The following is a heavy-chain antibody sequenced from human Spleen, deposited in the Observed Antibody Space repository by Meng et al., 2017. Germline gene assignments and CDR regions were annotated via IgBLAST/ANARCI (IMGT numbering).Heavy chain of an antibody. D-gene: IGHD2-8*02. CDR1: GYTLTELS. J-gene: IGHJ4*02. V-gene: IGHV1-24*01. CDR2: FDAGDGET. Sequence: ASVKVSCKVSGYTLTELSVHWVRQGPGKGLEWMGGFDAGDGETINTQKFQGRVTMTEDASTDTSYMELRSLTSEDTAVYYCAAVYCSGGVCYQGGFDFWGQGTLVTVSS. CDR3: AAVYCSGGVCYQGGFDF.